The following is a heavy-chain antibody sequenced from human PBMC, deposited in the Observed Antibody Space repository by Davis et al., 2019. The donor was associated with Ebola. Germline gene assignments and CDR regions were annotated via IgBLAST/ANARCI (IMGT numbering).Heavy chain of an antibody. CDR2: INTSGSDK. J-gene: IGHJ4*02. CDR1: GFTFNNYH. D-gene: IGHD4-11*01. Sequence: PGGSLRLSCVTSGFTFNNYHFNWVRQTPEKGLEWLSVINTSGSDKKYADSVKGRFAISRVNSKNSVYLQMDSLRAEDTAVYYCAKLNTVTTWPVVGYWGQGTLVTVSS. CDR3: AKLNTVTTWPVVGY. V-gene: IGHV3-21*04.